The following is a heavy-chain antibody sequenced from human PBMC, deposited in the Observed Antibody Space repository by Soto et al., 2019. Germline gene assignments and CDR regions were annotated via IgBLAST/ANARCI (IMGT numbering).Heavy chain of an antibody. D-gene: IGHD4-17*01. J-gene: IGHJ6*02. CDR3: SRGDATKIVVTTYYGMDV. CDR2: IISVFGTA. Sequence: QVQLVQSGAEVKKPGSSVRVSCKASGGTLRNYGISWVRQAPGQGLEWMGGIISVFGTANYAQKLQGRVTITADESTSTVYLDVTSLTSEDTAVYYCSRGDATKIVVTTYYGMDVWGQGTTVTVSS. CDR1: GGTLRNYG. V-gene: IGHV1-69*12.